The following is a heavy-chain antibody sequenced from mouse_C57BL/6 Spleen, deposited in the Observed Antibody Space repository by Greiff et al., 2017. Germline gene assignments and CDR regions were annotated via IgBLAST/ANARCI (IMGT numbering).Heavy chain of an antibody. D-gene: IGHD2-2*01. Sequence: VQLQQSGAELAKPGASVKLSCKASGYTFTSYWMHWVKQRPGQGLEWIGYINPSSGYTKYNQKFKDKATLTEDKSSSPAYMQLSSLTYEDSAVYYCAREGYDDAMDYWGQGTSVTVSS. CDR2: INPSSGYT. CDR3: AREGYDDAMDY. J-gene: IGHJ4*01. V-gene: IGHV1-7*01. CDR1: GYTFTSYW.